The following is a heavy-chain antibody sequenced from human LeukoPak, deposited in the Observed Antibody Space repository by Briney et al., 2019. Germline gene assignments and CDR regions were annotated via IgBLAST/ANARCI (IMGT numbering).Heavy chain of an antibody. V-gene: IGHV3-23*01. J-gene: IGHJ5*02. Sequence: HPGGSLRLSCAVSGFTFSIYAMSWVRQAPGRGLEWVSAISGSGGSTYYADSVKGRFTISRDNSKNTLYLQMNSLRAEDTAVYYCASNIVVVPAARGAWFDPWGQGTLVTVSS. CDR1: GFTFSIYA. D-gene: IGHD2-2*01. CDR2: ISGSGGST. CDR3: ASNIVVVPAARGAWFDP.